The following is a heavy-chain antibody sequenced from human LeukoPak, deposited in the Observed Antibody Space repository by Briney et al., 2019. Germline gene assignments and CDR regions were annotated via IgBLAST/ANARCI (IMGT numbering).Heavy chain of an antibody. V-gene: IGHV3-30-3*01. Sequence: GGSLRLSCAAPGFTFSSYAMPWVRQAPGKGLEWVAVISYDGSNKYYADSVKGRFTISRDNSKNTLYLQMNSLRAEDTAVYYCARDSTVTSYYYYYGMDVWGQGTTVTVSS. CDR3: ARDSTVTSYYYYYGMDV. D-gene: IGHD4-11*01. CDR2: ISYDGSNK. J-gene: IGHJ6*02. CDR1: GFTFSSYA.